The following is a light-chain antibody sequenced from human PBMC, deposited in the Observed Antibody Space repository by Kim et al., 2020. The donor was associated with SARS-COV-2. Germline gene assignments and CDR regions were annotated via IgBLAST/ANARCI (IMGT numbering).Light chain of an antibody. Sequence: SSELTQDPVVSVALGQTVKITCQGDSLRDYCASWYQQRPGQPPLLVLHDTNTRPSGIPDRFSGARSGDTASLTITGAQAEDEAVYYCSSRDTVDNKLLFGGGTKVTVL. CDR3: SSRDTVDNKLL. J-gene: IGLJ2*01. V-gene: IGLV3-19*01. CDR1: SLRDYC. CDR2: DTN.